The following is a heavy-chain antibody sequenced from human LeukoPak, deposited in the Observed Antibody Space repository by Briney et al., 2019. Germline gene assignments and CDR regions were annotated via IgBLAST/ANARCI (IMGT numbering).Heavy chain of an antibody. Sequence: SETLSLTCTVSGGSISSYYWSWIRQPAGKGLEWIGRIYTSGSTNYNPSLKSRVTMSVDTSKNQFSLKLSSVTAADTAVYYCARDGSGSYYNYYYYMDVWGKGTTVTISS. CDR1: GGSISSYY. J-gene: IGHJ6*03. CDR2: IYTSGST. D-gene: IGHD1-26*01. V-gene: IGHV4-4*07. CDR3: ARDGSGSYYNYYYYMDV.